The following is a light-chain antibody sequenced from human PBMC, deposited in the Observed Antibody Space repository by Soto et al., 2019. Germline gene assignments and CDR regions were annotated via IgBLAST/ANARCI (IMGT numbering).Light chain of an antibody. CDR3: SSYAGTNNVI. CDR1: SSDVGGYNR. Sequence: QSALTQPASVSGSLGQSITISCTGTSSDVGGYNRVSWSQQHPGKAPKLMIYEVSNRPSGVSNRFSGSKSGNTASLTVSGLQGDDEADYYCSSYAGTNNVIFGGGTKLTVL. J-gene: IGLJ2*01. CDR2: EVS. V-gene: IGLV2-14*01.